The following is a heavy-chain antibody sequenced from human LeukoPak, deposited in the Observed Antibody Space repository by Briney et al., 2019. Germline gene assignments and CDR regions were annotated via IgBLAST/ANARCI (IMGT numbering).Heavy chain of an antibody. CDR3: ARSAGGWSDN. CDR1: GFTFSSYA. Sequence: GGSLRLSCAVSGFTFSSYAMHWVRQAPGKGLEYVSAIVSNGGSTYYANSVKGRSTISRDNSKNTLYLQMGSLRAEDMAVYYCARSAGGWSDNWGQGTLVTVSS. CDR2: IVSNGGST. J-gene: IGHJ5*02. V-gene: IGHV3-64*01. D-gene: IGHD4-23*01.